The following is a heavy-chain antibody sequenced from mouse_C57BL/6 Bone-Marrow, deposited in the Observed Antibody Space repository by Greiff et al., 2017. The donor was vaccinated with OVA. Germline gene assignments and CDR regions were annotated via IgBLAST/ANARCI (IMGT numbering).Heavy chain of an antibody. J-gene: IGHJ1*03. CDR2: INPSNGGT. CDR1: GYTFTSYW. CDR3: ARTPITTVVDWYFDV. Sequence: QVQLQQPGTELVKPGASVKLSCKASGYTFTSYWMHWVKQRPGQGLAWIGNINPSNGGTNYNEKFKSKATLTVDKSSSTAYMQLSSLTSEDSAVYYCARTPITTVVDWYFDVWGTGTTVTVSA. V-gene: IGHV1-53*01. D-gene: IGHD1-1*01.